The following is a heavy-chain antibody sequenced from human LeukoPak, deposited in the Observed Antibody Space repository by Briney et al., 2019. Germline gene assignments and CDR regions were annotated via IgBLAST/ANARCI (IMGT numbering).Heavy chain of an antibody. J-gene: IGHJ4*02. V-gene: IGHV3-66*01. CDR2: IYSGGST. CDR3: ASYTDYYEPLDY. Sequence: PGGSLRLSCAASGFTVSSNYMSWVRQAPGKGLEWVSVIYSGGSTYYADSVKGRFTISRDNSKNTLYLQMNSLRAEDTAVYYCASYTDYYEPLDYWGQGTLVTVSS. D-gene: IGHD3-22*01. CDR1: GFTVSSNY.